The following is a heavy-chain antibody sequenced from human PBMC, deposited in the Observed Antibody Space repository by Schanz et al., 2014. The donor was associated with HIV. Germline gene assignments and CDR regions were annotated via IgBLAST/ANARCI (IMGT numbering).Heavy chain of an antibody. CDR3: ARVRDTSYYDSSAYYLDY. CDR1: GFTFTNYA. Sequence: EVQLLESGGGLVQPGGSLRLSCTASGFTFTNYAMTWVRQAPGKGLEWVSVISSSGSTTYYADSVKGRFTISRDNSRNTLLLQMNSLRADDTAVYYCARVRDTSYYDSSAYYLDYWGQGTLVTVSS. CDR2: ISSSGSTT. D-gene: IGHD3-22*01. V-gene: IGHV3-23*01. J-gene: IGHJ4*02.